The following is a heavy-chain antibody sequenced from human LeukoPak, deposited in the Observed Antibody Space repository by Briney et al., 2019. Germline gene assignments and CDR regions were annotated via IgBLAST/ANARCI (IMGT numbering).Heavy chain of an antibody. CDR1: GYTFTIYG. V-gene: IGHV1-18*01. D-gene: IGHD3-22*01. CDR2: ITAYNGNT. CDR3: ASDGNVDYDSSGYYY. Sequence: ASVKLSCKASGYTFTIYGISWVPQPPGQGLEWMGWITAYNGNTNDAQKLQGRFTMTTDTSASTAYMELRSLRSDDTAVYYCASDGNVDYDSSGYYYWGQGTMVTVSS. J-gene: IGHJ4*02.